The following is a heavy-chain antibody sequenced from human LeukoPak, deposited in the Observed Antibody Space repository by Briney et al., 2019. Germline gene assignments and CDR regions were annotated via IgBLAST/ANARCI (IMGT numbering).Heavy chain of an antibody. Sequence: GGSLRLSCTASGFTFHDYAMHWVRQVPGKGLEWVSLISGDGGGTDYADSVKGRFTISRDNSKHSLYLQMNSLRTEDTALYFCAKDMRCTSTSCYGPFDFWGQGTLVTVSS. CDR3: AKDMRCTSTSCYGPFDF. D-gene: IGHD2-2*01. V-gene: IGHV3-43*02. J-gene: IGHJ4*02. CDR1: GFTFHDYA. CDR2: ISGDGGGT.